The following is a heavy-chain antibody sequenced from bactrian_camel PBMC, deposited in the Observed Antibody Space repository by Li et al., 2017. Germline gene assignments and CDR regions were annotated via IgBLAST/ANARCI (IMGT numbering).Heavy chain of an antibody. J-gene: IGHJ4*01. Sequence: HVQLVESGGDLVQPGGSLRLSCVSPEFTISTFNMGWVRQAPGKGLEWVSTLKWDGTDTYYADFVKGRFTISRDNGKNTAYLQMNNLKSEGTALYYCATSGGSYFERWGQGTQVTVS. CDR2: LKWDGTDT. D-gene: IGHD6*01. CDR3: ATSGGSYFER. CDR1: EFTISTFN. V-gene: IGHV3S5*01.